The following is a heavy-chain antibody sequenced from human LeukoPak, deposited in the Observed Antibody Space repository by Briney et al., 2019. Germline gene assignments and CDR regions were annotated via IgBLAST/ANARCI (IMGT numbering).Heavy chain of an antibody. CDR3: ANPPVNSTSPLDY. V-gene: IGHV3-30*02. Sequence: GGSLRLSCAASGFTVSSNYMSWVRQAPGKGLEWVAFIRYDGSNKYYADSVKGRFTISRDNSKNTLYLQMNSLRAEDTAVYYCANPPVNSTSPLDYGGQGPLVPVS. CDR1: GFTVSSNY. D-gene: IGHD6-6*01. CDR2: IRYDGSNK. J-gene: IGHJ4*02.